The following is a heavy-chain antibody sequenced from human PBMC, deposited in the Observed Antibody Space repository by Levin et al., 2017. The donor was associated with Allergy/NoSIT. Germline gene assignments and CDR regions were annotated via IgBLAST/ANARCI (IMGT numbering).Heavy chain of an antibody. Sequence: GGSLRLSCAASGFTFSGSAMHWVRQASGKGLEWVGRIRSKANSYATAYAASVKGRFTISRDDSKNTAYLQMNSLKTEDTAVYYCTRRVLLWFGEFPTDYGMDVWGQGTTVTVSS. CDR3: TRRVLLWFGEFPTDYGMDV. D-gene: IGHD3-10*01. CDR2: IRSKANSYAT. CDR1: GFTFSGSA. J-gene: IGHJ6*02. V-gene: IGHV3-73*01.